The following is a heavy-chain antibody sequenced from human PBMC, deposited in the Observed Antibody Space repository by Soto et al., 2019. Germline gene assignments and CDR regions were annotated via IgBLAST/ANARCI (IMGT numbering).Heavy chain of an antibody. CDR1: GFTFRSAW. J-gene: IGHJ6*02. Sequence: EAQLVESGGGVVKPGGSHRLSCGASGFTFRSAWMSWVRQAPGKGLEWVGRVKSKSDGEATDYGAPVKGRFIISRDDSKNTLYLQLNSLKTEDTGVYYCTTGVGATGFDYYYNGTDVWGRGTTVTVSS. CDR2: VKSKSDGEAT. D-gene: IGHD1-26*01. CDR3: TTGVGATGFDYYYNGTDV. V-gene: IGHV3-15*01.